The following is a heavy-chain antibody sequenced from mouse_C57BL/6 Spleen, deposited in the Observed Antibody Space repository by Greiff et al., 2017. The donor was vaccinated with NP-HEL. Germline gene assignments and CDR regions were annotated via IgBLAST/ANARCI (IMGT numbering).Heavy chain of an antibody. D-gene: IGHD1-1*01. CDR1: GYTFTSYW. J-gene: IGHJ4*01. CDR3: ARSGTTVYYAMDY. V-gene: IGHV1-61*01. Sequence: QVQLKQPGAELVRPGSSVKLSCKASGYTFTSYWMDWVKQRPGQGLEWIGNIYPSDSETHYNQKFKDKATLTVDKSSSTAYMQLSSLTSEDSAVYYCARSGTTVYYAMDYWGQGTSVTVSS. CDR2: IYPSDSET.